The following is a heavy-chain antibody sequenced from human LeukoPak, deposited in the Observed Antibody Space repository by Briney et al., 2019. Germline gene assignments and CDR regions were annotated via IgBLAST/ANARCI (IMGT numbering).Heavy chain of an antibody. CDR1: GFTISSYW. J-gene: IGHJ3*02. V-gene: IGHV3-7*01. Sequence: PGGSLRLSCAASGFTISSYWMSWVRQAPGKGLEWEANIRQDGGQTYYVDSVKGRFTISRDNAKNSLYLQVNSLRAEDTAVYYCARDKHNPGSAFDIWGQGTMLTVSS. CDR2: IRQDGGQT. D-gene: IGHD5-24*01. CDR3: ARDKHNPGSAFDI.